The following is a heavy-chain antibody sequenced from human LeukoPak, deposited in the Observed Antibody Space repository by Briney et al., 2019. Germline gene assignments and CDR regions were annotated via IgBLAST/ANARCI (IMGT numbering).Heavy chain of an antibody. CDR1: GFTFSSYA. J-gene: IGHJ4*02. CDR2: ISGSGGST. V-gene: IGHV3-23*01. Sequence: GGSLRLSCAASGFTFSSYAMSWVRPAPGKGLEWVSAISGSGGSTYYADSVKGRFTISRDNAKNSLYLQMNSLRAEDTAVYYCARGFTYLDYWGQGTLVTVSS. CDR3: ARGFTYLDY.